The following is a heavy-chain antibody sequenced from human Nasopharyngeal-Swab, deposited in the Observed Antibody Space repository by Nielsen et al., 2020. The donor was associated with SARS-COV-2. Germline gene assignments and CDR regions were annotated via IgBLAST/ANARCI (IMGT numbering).Heavy chain of an antibody. D-gene: IGHD5-12*01. V-gene: IGHV1-18*01. CDR2: ISAYNGNT. Sequence: ASVKVSCKASGYTFTTYGISWVRQAPGQGLEWMGWISAYNGNTNYAQKLQGRVTMTTDTSTSTAYMELRSLRSDDTAVYYCARDRLGQYSGYDEYYYYYYLDVWGKGTTVTVSS. CDR3: ARDRLGQYSGYDEYYYYYYLDV. J-gene: IGHJ6*03. CDR1: GYTFTTYG.